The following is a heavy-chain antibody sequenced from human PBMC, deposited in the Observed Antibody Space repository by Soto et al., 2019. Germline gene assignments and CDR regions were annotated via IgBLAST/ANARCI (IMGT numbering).Heavy chain of an antibody. CDR3: AKNYYFDS. Sequence: EVQLLESGGGLIQPGGSLRLSCATSGFTFSSYAMSWARQAPGTGLEWVSAINTDGNTYYTDSVKGRFTISRDNSRNTLYLQMNNLRAEDTAIYYCAKNYYFDSWGQGTLVTVSS. CDR2: INTDGNT. CDR1: GFTFSSYA. J-gene: IGHJ4*02. V-gene: IGHV3-23*01.